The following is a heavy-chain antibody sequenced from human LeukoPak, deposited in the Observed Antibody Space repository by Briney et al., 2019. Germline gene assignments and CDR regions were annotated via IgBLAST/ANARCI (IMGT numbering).Heavy chain of an antibody. V-gene: IGHV3-11*04. CDR1: GFTFSDYY. J-gene: IGHJ6*04. CDR2: ISRGGSTT. Sequence: GGSLRLSCAASGFTFSDYYMSWIRQAPGKGLEWVSYISRGGSTTYCADSVKGRFTISRDNAKNSLYLQMNSLRAEDTAVYYCARDAISGDLDVWGKGTTVTVSS. D-gene: IGHD2-2*01. CDR3: ARDAISGDLDV.